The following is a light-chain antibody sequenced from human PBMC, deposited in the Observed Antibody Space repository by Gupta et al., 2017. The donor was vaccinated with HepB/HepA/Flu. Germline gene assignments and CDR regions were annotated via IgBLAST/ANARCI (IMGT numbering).Light chain of an antibody. J-gene: IGLJ2*01. V-gene: IGLV3-19*01. CDR3: NSRDSSGNHLVV. CDR1: SLRSYY. CDR2: GKN. Sequence: SSELTQDPAVPVALGQTVRITCQGDSLRSYYASWYQQKPGQAPVLVIYGKNNRPSGFPDRFSGSSSGNTASLTITGAQAEDEADYYCNSRDSSGNHLVVFGGGTKLTVL.